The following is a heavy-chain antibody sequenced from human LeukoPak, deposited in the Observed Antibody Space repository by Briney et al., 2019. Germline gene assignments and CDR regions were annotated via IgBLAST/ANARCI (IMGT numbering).Heavy chain of an antibody. V-gene: IGHV4-34*01. CDR1: GGSFSDYY. Sequence: PSENLSLTCAVYGGSFSDYYWTWIRQLPGKGLEWIGEINQNRSTNYDPSLKSRVTISVDTSKKQFSLKLNYVTAADTAVYYCARGSTGWYVFWGEGTLVTVSS. J-gene: IGHJ4*02. CDR3: ARGSTGWYVF. D-gene: IGHD6-19*01. CDR2: INQNRST.